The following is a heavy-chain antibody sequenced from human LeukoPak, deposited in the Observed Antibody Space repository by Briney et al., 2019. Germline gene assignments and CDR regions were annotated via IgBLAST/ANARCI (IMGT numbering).Heavy chain of an antibody. J-gene: IGHJ4*02. CDR3: PRDRRIAY. Sequence: GGSLRLSCAAPGFTFSTYWMNWVRQAPGKGLEWVANIKQDGSEKYYVDSVKGRFTISRDNAKNSLYLQMNSLGAEDTAVYYCPRDRRIAYWGQGTLVTVSS. CDR1: GFTFSTYW. V-gene: IGHV3-7*03. CDR2: IKQDGSEK.